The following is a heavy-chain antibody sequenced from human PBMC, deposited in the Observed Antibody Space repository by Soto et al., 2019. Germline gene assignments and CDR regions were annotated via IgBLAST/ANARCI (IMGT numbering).Heavy chain of an antibody. CDR3: ARERGYSGYVVDRGYFDY. J-gene: IGHJ4*02. V-gene: IGHV4-31*03. D-gene: IGHD5-12*01. Sequence: QVQLQESGPGLVKPSQTLSLTCTVSGGSISSGGYYWSWIRQHPGKGLEWIGYIYYSGSTYYNPSLKSRVTISVDTSKNQFALKLSSVTAADTAVYYCARERGYSGYVVDRGYFDYWGQGTLVTVSS. CDR1: GGSISSGGYY. CDR2: IYYSGST.